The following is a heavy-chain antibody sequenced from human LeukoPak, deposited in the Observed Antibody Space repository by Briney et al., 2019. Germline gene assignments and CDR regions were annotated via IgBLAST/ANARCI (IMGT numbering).Heavy chain of an antibody. D-gene: IGHD2-15*01. V-gene: IGHV1-69*13. Sequence: SVKVSCKASGGTFSSYAISWVRQAPGQGLEWMGGIIPIFGTANYAQKFQGRVTITADESTSTAYMELSSLRSEDTAVYYCARSPFTVVDRGYYGMDVWGQGTTVTVSS. CDR1: GGTFSSYA. CDR2: IIPIFGTA. J-gene: IGHJ6*02. CDR3: ARSPFTVVDRGYYGMDV.